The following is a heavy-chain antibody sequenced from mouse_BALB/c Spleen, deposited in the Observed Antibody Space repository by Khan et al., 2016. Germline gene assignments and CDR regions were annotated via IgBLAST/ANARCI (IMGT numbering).Heavy chain of an antibody. CDR3: ARRSGYLSAMDY. V-gene: IGHV9-1*02. Sequence: QIQLVQSGPELKKPGETVKLSCKASGYTFTNYGMNWVKQAPGKGLKWMGWINTYTGEPTYADDFKGRFAFSLETSASTAYLQINNLKNEDMATYFCARRSGYLSAMDYWGQGTSVTVSS. CDR2: INTYTGEP. D-gene: IGHD2-3*01. CDR1: GYTFTNYG. J-gene: IGHJ4*01.